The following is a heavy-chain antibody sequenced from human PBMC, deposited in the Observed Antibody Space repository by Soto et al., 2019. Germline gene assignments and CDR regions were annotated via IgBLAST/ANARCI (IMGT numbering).Heavy chain of an antibody. CDR1: GSTFRRYG. V-gene: IGHV3-30*18. Sequence: QVQLVESGGGVVQPGRSLRLSCAASGSTFRRYGMHWVRQAPGKGLEWVAAISYDGSNKKYVASVKGRFTISRDNSENTLYLQMNRLRAEDAAVYYCAKDTYYHDSTGYYVFDYWGQGPLVTVSS. CDR3: AKDTYYHDSTGYYVFDY. CDR2: ISYDGSNK. D-gene: IGHD3-22*01. J-gene: IGHJ4*02.